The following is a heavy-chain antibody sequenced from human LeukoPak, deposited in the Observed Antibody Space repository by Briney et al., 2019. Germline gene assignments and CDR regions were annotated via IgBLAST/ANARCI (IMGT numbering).Heavy chain of an antibody. J-gene: IGHJ6*03. Sequence: TGGSLRLSCAASGFTFSSYAMNWVRQAPGRGLEWVSGFSGSGGTTYYADSVKGRFTTSRDNSKNTLYLQMNSLRAEDTAVYYCANGNRCTSPNCLGYYYFYMDVWGKGTTVTVSS. CDR2: FSGSGGTT. D-gene: IGHD2-8*01. CDR3: ANGNRCTSPNCLGYYYFYMDV. V-gene: IGHV3-23*01. CDR1: GFTFSSYA.